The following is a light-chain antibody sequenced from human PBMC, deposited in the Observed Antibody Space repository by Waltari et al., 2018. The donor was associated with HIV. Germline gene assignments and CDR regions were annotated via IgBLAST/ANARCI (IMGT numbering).Light chain of an antibody. CDR3: QQYNNWPGIT. CDR1: QSINNK. Sequence: EILMTQSPATLSVSPGERATLSCRASQSINNKLAWYQQKPGQAPRLRLYGASTGATGVPARFSGSGSGTEFTLTISSLQSEDFAVYYCQQYNNWPGITFGPGTKVDIK. V-gene: IGKV3-15*01. J-gene: IGKJ3*01. CDR2: GAS.